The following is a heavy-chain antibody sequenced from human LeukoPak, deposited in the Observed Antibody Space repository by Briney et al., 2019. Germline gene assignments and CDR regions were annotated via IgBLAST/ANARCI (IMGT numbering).Heavy chain of an antibody. J-gene: IGHJ4*02. CDR1: GFTFSDHY. CDR3: ASGKTGIFDN. CDR2: TRNKANSYTT. D-gene: IGHD1-14*01. Sequence: PGGSLRLSCAASGFTFSDHYMDWVRQAPGKGLEWVGRTRNKANSYTTEYAASVKGRFTISRDDSKSSLYLQMNSLKTEDMAVYYCASGKTGIFDNWGQGTLVTVSS. V-gene: IGHV3-72*01.